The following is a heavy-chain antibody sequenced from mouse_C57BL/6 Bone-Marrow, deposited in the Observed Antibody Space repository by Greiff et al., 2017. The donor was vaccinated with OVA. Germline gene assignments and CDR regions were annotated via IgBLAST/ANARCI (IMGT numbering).Heavy chain of an antibody. J-gene: IGHJ2*01. D-gene: IGHD1-1*02. CDR3: ARRGGVYFFDY. CDR2: INPYNGDT. Sequence: EVKLQQSGPELVKPGDSVKISCKASGYSFTGYFMNWVMQSHGKSLEWIGRINPYNGDTFYNQKFKGKATLTVDKSSSTAHMELRSLTSEDSAVYYCARRGGVYFFDYWGQGTTLTVSS. CDR1: GYSFTGYF. V-gene: IGHV1-20*01.